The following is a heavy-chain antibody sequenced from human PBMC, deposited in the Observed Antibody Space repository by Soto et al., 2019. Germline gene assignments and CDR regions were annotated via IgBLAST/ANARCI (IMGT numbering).Heavy chain of an antibody. CDR3: ARKKWKGAWFDP. CDR2: INHSGST. V-gene: IGHV4-34*01. Sequence: QEQLQQWGAGLLKPSETLSLTCAVYVDTFRGYYWSWIRQPPGKGLEWIGQINHSGSTNYEPALKSRVTLSVVTSKNQCTLKLTSVTAADTAIYYWARKKWKGAWFDPWGQGTLVTVSS. J-gene: IGHJ5*02. CDR1: VDTFRGYY. D-gene: IGHD1-1*01.